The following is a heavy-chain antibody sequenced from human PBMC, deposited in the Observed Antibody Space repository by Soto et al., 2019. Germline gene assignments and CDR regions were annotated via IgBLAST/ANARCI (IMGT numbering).Heavy chain of an antibody. CDR3: ARASGSRLFDY. CDR1: GFTVSSEY. D-gene: IGHD1-26*01. V-gene: IGHV3-53*01. Sequence: GGSLRLSCAASGFTVSSEYMSWVRQAPGKGLEWVSVIYSGGNTYYADSVKGRFTISRDTSKNTLHLQMNSLRAEDTAVYYCARASGSRLFDYWGQGALVTVSS. CDR2: IYSGGNT. J-gene: IGHJ4*02.